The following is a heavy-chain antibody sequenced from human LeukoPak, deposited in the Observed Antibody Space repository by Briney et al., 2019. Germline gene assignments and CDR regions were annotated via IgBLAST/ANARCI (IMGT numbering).Heavy chain of an antibody. CDR3: ARSEGDTAMARSYYYMDV. CDR2: IIPILNIP. D-gene: IGHD5-18*01. V-gene: IGHV1-69*04. Sequence: SVKVSCKASGGTFDNSAINWVRQAPGQGLEWMGRIIPILNIPNYAQKLQGRVTIAADKSTSTAYMELSSLRSEDTAVYYCARSEGDTAMARSYYYMDVWGKGTTVTVSS. CDR1: GGTFDNSA. J-gene: IGHJ6*03.